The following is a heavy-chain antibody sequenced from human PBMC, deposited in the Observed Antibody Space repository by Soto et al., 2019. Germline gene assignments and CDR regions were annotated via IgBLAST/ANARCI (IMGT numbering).Heavy chain of an antibody. CDR2: ISKDGLDR. D-gene: IGHD6-19*01. J-gene: IGHJ4*02. Sequence: GSLRLSCVVSGFTFSDLGMHWVRQSPGEGLAWVASISKDGLDRYYSESVKGRFTISRDDSKNTVFLQMNSLKVEDTAAYFCASPREGQWLVFDHWGQRTLVTVSS. CDR1: GFTFSDLG. CDR3: ASPREGQWLVFDH. V-gene: IGHV3-30*19.